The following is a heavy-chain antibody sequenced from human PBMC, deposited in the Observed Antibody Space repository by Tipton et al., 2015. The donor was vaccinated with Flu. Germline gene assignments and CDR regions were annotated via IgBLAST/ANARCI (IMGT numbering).Heavy chain of an antibody. V-gene: IGHV4-4*07. CDR1: GGSINSYY. Sequence: TLSLTCSVSGGSINSYYWSWIRQPAGKGLEWIGRVSRSGDTNYNPSLRSRVTISIDRSKNQFSLKMKSVTAADMAVYYCARRDYSNYVSDPKSWFDPWGQGALVAVSS. CDR2: VSRSGDT. J-gene: IGHJ5*02. CDR3: ARRDYSNYVSDPKSWFDP. D-gene: IGHD4-11*01.